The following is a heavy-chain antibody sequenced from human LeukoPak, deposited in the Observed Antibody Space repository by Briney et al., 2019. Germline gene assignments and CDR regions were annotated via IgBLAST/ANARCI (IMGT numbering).Heavy chain of an antibody. CDR1: GGSISSSSYY. V-gene: IGHV4-39*01. CDR3: ARSSKLLKSFDY. J-gene: IGHJ4*02. Sequence: SETLSLTCTVSGGSISSSSYYWGWIRQPPGKGLERIGSIYYSGSTYYNPSLKSRVTISVDTSKNQFSLKLSSVTAADTAVYYCARSSKLLKSFDYWGQGTLVTVSS. CDR2: IYYSGST. D-gene: IGHD3-10*01.